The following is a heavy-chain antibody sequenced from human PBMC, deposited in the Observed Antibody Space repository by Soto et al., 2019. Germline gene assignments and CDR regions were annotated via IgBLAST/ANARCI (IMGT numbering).Heavy chain of an antibody. D-gene: IGHD3-9*01. CDR2: TRNKANSYTT. Sequence: GGSLRLSCAASGFTFSDHYMDWVRQAPGKGLEWVGRTRNKANSYTTEYAASVKGRFTISRDDSKNSLYLQMNSLRAEDTAVYYCARYSDMTGTPFYGMDVWGQGTTVTVSS. CDR3: ARYSDMTGTPFYGMDV. J-gene: IGHJ6*02. CDR1: GFTFSDHY. V-gene: IGHV3-72*01.